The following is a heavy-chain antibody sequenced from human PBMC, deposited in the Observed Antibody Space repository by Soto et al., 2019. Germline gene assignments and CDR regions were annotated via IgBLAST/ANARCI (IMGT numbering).Heavy chain of an antibody. Sequence: GGSLRLSCAASGFTFSSYGMHWVRQAPGKGLEWVAVISYDGSNKYYADSVKGRFTISRDNSKNTLYLQMNSLRAEDTAVYYCAITYYDFWSGYSHSIYYGMDVWGQGTTVTVSS. J-gene: IGHJ6*02. CDR1: GFTFSSYG. CDR2: ISYDGSNK. D-gene: IGHD3-3*01. CDR3: AITYYDFWSGYSHSIYYGMDV. V-gene: IGHV3-30*03.